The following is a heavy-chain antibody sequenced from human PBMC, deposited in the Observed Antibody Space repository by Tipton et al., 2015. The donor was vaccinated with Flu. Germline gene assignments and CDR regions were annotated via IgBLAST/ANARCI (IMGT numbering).Heavy chain of an antibody. D-gene: IGHD2-2*01. CDR1: GFNFNTYG. V-gene: IGHV3-30*19. CDR2: IGYDGSHK. J-gene: IGHJ4*02. Sequence: RSLRLSCAASGFNFNTYGMHWVRQAPGKGLEWVAFIGYDGSHKYDADSVKGRFTISRDNSKNTMFLQMNSLRSEDTAVYYCARTRGGYCSSTSCYADYFDFWGQGTLVTVSS. CDR3: ARTRGGYCSSTSCYADYFDF.